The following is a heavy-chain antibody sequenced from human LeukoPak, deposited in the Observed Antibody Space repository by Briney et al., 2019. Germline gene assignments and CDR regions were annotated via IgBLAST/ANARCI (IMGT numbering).Heavy chain of an antibody. CDR2: ISSSSSYI. V-gene: IGHV3-21*01. D-gene: IGHD2-2*02. CDR3: ARDRTKRLGYCSSTSCYTGSDAFDI. CDR1: GFTFSSYS. J-gene: IGHJ3*02. Sequence: GSLRLSCAASGFTFSSYSMNWVRQAPGKGLEWVSSISSSSSYIYYADSVKGRFTISRDNAKNSLYLQMNSLRAEDTAVYYCARDRTKRLGYCSSTSCYTGSDAFDIWGQGTMVTVSS.